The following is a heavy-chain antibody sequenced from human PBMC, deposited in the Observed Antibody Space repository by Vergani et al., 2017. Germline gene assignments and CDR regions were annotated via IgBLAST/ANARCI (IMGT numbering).Heavy chain of an antibody. J-gene: IGHJ4*02. CDR2: SNHSGST. Sequence: QVQLQQWGAGLLKPSETLSLTCAVYGGSFSGYYWSWIRQPPGKGLEWIGESNHSGSTNYNPSLKSRVTISVDTTTNQFSLKLRSVTAADTAVYYCGRGIRKPSIPGGVDYWGQGTLVTVAS. D-gene: IGHD1-20*01. CDR1: GGSFSGYY. V-gene: IGHV4-34*01. CDR3: GRGIRKPSIPGGVDY.